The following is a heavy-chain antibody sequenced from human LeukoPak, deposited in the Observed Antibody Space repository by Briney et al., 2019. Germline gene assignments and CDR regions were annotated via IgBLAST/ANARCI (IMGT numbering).Heavy chain of an antibody. J-gene: IGHJ4*02. CDR3: AREGYCSGGMCPVEY. CDR1: GNTFTNNG. Sequence: ASVKVSCKASGNTFTNNGISWVRQAPGQGLEWMGWISAYNGHTNYAQKFQGRVTMTRDTSISTAYMELTSLRSDDTAVYYCAREGYCSGGMCPVEYWGLGTLVTVSS. D-gene: IGHD2-15*01. V-gene: IGHV1-18*01. CDR2: ISAYNGHT.